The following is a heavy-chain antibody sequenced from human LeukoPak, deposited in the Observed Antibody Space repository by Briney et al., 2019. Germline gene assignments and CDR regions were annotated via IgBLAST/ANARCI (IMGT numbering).Heavy chain of an antibody. CDR3: ARAGAARLHFQN. CDR2: VYHSGST. V-gene: IGHV4-59*01. CDR1: GGSISTYY. J-gene: IGHJ1*01. D-gene: IGHD6-6*01. Sequence: SETLSLTCTVSGGSISTYYWNWIRQPPGKGLEWIGYVYHSGSTNYNPSLQSRVTISVDTSRNKFSLNLNSVTAADTAVYYCARAGAARLHFQNWGQGTLVTVSS.